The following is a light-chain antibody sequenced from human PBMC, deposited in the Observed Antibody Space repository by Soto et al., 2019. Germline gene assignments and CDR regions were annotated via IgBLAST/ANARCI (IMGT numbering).Light chain of an antibody. CDR2: DTS. J-gene: IGLJ2*01. CDR1: TGAVTSGHY. V-gene: IGLV7-46*01. CDR3: LLYYSGVRV. Sequence: QAVVTQEPSLTVSPGGTVTLTCGSSTGAVTSGHYPYWFQQKPGQAPRTLIYDTSDKHSWTPGRFSGSLFGGKAALTLSGAQPEDEADYYCLLYYSGVRVFGGGTKLTVL.